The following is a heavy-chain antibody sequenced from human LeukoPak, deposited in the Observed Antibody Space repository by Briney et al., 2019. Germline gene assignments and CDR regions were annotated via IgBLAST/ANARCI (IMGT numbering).Heavy chain of an antibody. D-gene: IGHD1-14*01. CDR2: IYTSGST. CDR3: ASDSGH. Sequence: SETLSLTCTVSGHSLSRLGYFWMWIRRPAGKGLEWIGLIYTSGSTNYTPSLKSRVTILENTSKSQFSLKLSSVTAADTAVYYCASDSGHWGQGTLVTVSS. CDR1: GHSLSRLGYF. J-gene: IGHJ4*02. V-gene: IGHV4-61*02.